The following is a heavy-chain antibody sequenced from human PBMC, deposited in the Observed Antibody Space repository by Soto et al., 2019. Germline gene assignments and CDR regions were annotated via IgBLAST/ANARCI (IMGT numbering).Heavy chain of an antibody. CDR1: GYTFMNYE. CDR3: ARGGVGVTGYGMDV. V-gene: IGHV1-3*01. CDR2: INGGNGKT. J-gene: IGHJ6*02. D-gene: IGHD1-20*01. Sequence: QVHLVQSGAEVRKPGASVNVSCKSSGYTFMNYEIYWLRQAPGQRPEWIGRINGGNGKTEYSQKFQGRVTMTRDITATMTYMKLSRLRSEDTAVYYCARGGVGVTGYGMDVWGQGTTVTVSS.